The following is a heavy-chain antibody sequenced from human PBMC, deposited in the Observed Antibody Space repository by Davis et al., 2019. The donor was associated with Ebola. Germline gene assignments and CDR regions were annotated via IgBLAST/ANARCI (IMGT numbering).Heavy chain of an antibody. CDR3: ARVAAAGTTFDF. J-gene: IGHJ4*02. CDR2: IKDDGSEK. V-gene: IGHV3-7*01. CDR1: GFTFSRCW. Sequence: GESLKISCAASGFTFSRCWMSWVRQTPGKGLEWVANIKDDGSEKYYMASVKGRFTNSRDNAKNSLHLQMNSLRAEDTAVYYCARVAAAGTTFDFWGRGTLVTVSS. D-gene: IGHD6-13*01.